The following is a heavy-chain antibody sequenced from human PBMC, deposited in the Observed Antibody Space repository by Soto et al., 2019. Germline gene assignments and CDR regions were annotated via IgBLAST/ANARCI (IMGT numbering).Heavy chain of an antibody. CDR3: ARERAAQFDP. V-gene: IGHV4-30-2*01. Sequence: QLQLQESGSGLVKPSQTLSLTCAVSGGSISSGGYSWSWIRQPPGKGLEWIGYIYHSGSTYYNPALKSRVTISVDRSKNQSSLKLSSVTAADTAVSYCARERAAQFDPWGQGTLVTVSS. D-gene: IGHD6-25*01. CDR2: IYHSGST. J-gene: IGHJ5*02. CDR1: GGSISSGGYS.